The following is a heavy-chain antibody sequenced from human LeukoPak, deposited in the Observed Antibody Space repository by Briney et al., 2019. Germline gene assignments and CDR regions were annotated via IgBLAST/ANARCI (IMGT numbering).Heavy chain of an antibody. J-gene: IGHJ4*02. CDR3: ARDFYDILTGPWQTRTMEYYFDY. CDR2: IIPIFGTA. Sequence: SVKVSCKASGGTFTSYAISWVRQAPGQGLEWMGGIIPIFGTANYAQKFQGRVTITADESTSTAYMELSRLRSEDTAVYYCARDFYDILTGPWQTRTMEYYFDYWGQGTLVTVSS. D-gene: IGHD3-9*01. CDR1: GGTFTSYA. V-gene: IGHV1-69*13.